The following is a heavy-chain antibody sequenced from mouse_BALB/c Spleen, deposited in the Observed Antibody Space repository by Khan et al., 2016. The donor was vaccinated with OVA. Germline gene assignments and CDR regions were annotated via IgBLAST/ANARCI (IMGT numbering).Heavy chain of an antibody. CDR1: GFTFSNYA. Sequence: EVQLVESGGGLVKPGGSLKLSCAASGFTFSNYAMSWVRQTPEKRLEWVATISSGGSYTYYPDSVQGRFTISRDNAKNTLSLQMSSLRSEDTAIDYCARELFTTVVATAFAYWGQGTLVTVSA. V-gene: IGHV5-9-3*01. J-gene: IGHJ3*01. D-gene: IGHD1-1*01. CDR2: ISSGGSYT. CDR3: ARELFTTVVATAFAY.